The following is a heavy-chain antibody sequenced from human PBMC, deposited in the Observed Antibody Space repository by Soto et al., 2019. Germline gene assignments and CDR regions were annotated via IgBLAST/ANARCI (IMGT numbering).Heavy chain of an antibody. J-gene: IGHJ4*02. CDR1: GFTFTSYA. Sequence: PGGSLRLSCAVSGFTFTSYAMSWVRQAPGKGLEWVSAISGGGGSTSYADSVKGRFTISRDNSKNTLYLQMNSLRAEDTAVYYCAKDHCTSTSCSRGYFDHWGQGALVTVSS. CDR2: ISGGGGST. CDR3: AKDHCTSTSCSRGYFDH. V-gene: IGHV3-23*01. D-gene: IGHD2-2*01.